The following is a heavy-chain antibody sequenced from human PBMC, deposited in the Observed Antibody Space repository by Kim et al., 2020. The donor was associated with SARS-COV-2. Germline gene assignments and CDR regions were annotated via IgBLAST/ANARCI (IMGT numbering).Heavy chain of an antibody. CDR2: IYYSGST. D-gene: IGHD6-13*01. V-gene: IGHV4-59*01. J-gene: IGHJ5*02. CDR1: GGSISSYY. Sequence: SENLSLTCTVSGGSISSYYWSWIRQPPGKGLEWIGYIYYSGSTNYNPSLKSRVTISVDTSKNQFSLKLSSVTAADTAVYYCARDGGSSWYSAFDWFDPWGQGTLVTVSS. CDR3: ARDGGSSWYSAFDWFDP.